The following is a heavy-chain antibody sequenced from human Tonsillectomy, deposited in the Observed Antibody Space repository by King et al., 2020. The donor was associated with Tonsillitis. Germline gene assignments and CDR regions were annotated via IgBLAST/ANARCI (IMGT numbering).Heavy chain of an antibody. J-gene: IGHJ4*02. D-gene: IGHD6-13*01. CDR1: GYTFTNYG. CDR2: ISIYNDNT. Sequence: QLVQSGPEVKKPGASVKVSCKASGYTFTNYGISWVRQAPGQGLEWMGWISIYNDNTYYAQKFQGRVTMTTDTSTSTAYMELRSLTSGDTAVYYCARVGARSSWYPPPYYFDYWGQGTLVTVSS. V-gene: IGHV1-18*01. CDR3: ARVGARSSWYPPPYYFDY.